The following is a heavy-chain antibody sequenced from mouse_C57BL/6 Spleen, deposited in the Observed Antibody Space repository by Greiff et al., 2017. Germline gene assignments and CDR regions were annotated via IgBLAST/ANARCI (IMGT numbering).Heavy chain of an antibody. CDR3: ANYGSSYLGAY. CDR2: IYPGDGDT. J-gene: IGHJ3*01. CDR1: GYAFSSSW. V-gene: IGHV1-82*01. Sequence: QVQLQQSGPELVKPGASVKISCKASGYAFSSSWLNWVKQRPGKGLEWIGRIYPGDGDTNYNGKFKGKATLTADKSSSTAYMQLSSLTSEDSAVYFCANYGSSYLGAYWGQGTLVTVSA. D-gene: IGHD1-1*01.